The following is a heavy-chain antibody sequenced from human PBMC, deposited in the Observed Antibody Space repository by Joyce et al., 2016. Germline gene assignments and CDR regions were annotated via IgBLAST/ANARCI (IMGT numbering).Heavy chain of an antibody. J-gene: IGHJ4*02. CDR3: TRHCTLRFQAGDQ. CDR1: GYKFTSDW. Sequence: VQLVQSGAEVKKPGESLRISCKGSGYKFTSDWSPWVRQMPGKGLEWMGKSDPSESHTDYNPSIRGNGTISVEKSINTAYVQWSSLEASDTAMYFCTRHCTLRFQAGDQWGQGTLVTVSS. V-gene: IGHV5-10-1*01. D-gene: IGHD3-16*01. CDR2: SDPSESHT.